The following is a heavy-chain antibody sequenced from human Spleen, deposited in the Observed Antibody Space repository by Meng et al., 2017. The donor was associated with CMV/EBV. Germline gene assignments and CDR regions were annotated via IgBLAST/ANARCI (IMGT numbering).Heavy chain of an antibody. J-gene: IGHJ4*02. Sequence: GESLKISCAASGFTVSSNYMNWVRQAPGKGLEWVSSISGSSTYIYYADSVKGRFTISRDNAKNSLYLQVNSLRAEDTAVYYCARLFSSSSFDSWGQGTLVTVSS. CDR2: ISGSSTYI. D-gene: IGHD6-6*01. CDR3: ARLFSSSSFDS. V-gene: IGHV3-21*01. CDR1: GFTVSSNY.